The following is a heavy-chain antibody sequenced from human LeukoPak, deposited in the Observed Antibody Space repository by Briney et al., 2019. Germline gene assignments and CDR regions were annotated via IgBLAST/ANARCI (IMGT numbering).Heavy chain of an antibody. CDR2: IYSDSST. D-gene: IGHD5-18*01. CDR1: ELTVSSNC. J-gene: IGHJ4*02. CDR3: ARDLSGVAGYTYGRGIDY. V-gene: IGHV3-66*01. Sequence: PGGSLRLSCAASELTVSSNCMTWVRQAPGKGLEWVSLIYSDSSTYYADSVKGRFTISRDNSKNTLYLQMNSLRAEDTAVYYCARDLSGVAGYTYGRGIDYWGQGTLVTVSS.